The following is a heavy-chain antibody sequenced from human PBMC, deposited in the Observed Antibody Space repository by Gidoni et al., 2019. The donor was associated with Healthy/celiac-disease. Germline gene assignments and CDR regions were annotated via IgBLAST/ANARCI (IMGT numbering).Heavy chain of an antibody. D-gene: IGHD6-13*01. CDR2: IWYDGSNK. CDR3: ARDQEQLVRGYFDY. V-gene: IGHV3-33*01. J-gene: IGHJ4*02. CDR1: GFPFSSYG. Sequence: QVQLVESGGGVVQPGRSLRLSCAASGFPFSSYGMHWVRQAPGKGLEWVAVIWYDGSNKYYADSVKGRFTISRDNSKNTLYLQMNSLRAEDTAVYYCARDQEQLVRGYFDYWGQGTLVTVSS.